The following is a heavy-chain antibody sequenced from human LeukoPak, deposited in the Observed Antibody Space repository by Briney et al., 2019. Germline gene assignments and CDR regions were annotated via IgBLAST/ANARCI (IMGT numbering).Heavy chain of an antibody. CDR2: IYPGDSDT. CDR1: GYRFTNYW. D-gene: IGHD3-22*01. V-gene: IGHV5-51*01. CDR3: VRLYYDSSGYLVAFDY. J-gene: IGHJ4*02. Sequence: GESLKISCKGSGYRFTNYWIGWVRQMPGKGLEWMGIIYPGDSDTRYSPSFQGQVTISADKSISTAYLQWSSLKASDTAMYYCVRLYYDSSGYLVAFDYWGQGTLVTVSS.